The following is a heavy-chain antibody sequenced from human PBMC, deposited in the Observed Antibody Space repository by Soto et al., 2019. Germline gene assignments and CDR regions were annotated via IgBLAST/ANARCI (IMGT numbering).Heavy chain of an antibody. D-gene: IGHD3-9*01. CDR2: ISASGSST. CDR3: ANARGYLTGYYTGWFDP. V-gene: IGHV3-23*01. J-gene: IGHJ5*02. CDR1: GFTFSSYA. Sequence: EVQLLESGGGLVQPGGSLRLSCAASGFTFSSYAMSWVRQAPGKGLEWVSGISASGSSTYYADSVKGRFTISRDNSKNSLYLQMNCLRAEDTAVYYCANARGYLTGYYTGWFDPWGQGTLVTVSS.